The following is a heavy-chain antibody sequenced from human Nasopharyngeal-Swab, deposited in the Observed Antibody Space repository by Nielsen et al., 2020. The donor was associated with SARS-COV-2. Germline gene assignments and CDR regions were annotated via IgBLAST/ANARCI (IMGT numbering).Heavy chain of an antibody. V-gene: IGHV3-30-3*01. CDR3: ARDLGGYYGD. CDR2: ISYDGSNK. Sequence: GESLKISCAASGFTFSSYAMHWVRQAPGKGLEWVAVISYDGSNKYYADSVKGRFTISRDNSKNTLYLQMNSLRAEDTAVYYCARDLGGYYGDWSQGTLITVSS. D-gene: IGHD3-22*01. J-gene: IGHJ4*02. CDR1: GFTFSSYA.